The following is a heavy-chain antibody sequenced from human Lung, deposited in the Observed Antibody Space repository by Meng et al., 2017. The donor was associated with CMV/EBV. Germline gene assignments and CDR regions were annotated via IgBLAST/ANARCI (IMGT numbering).Heavy chain of an antibody. V-gene: IGHV1-2*02. CDR3: ARVSYGRSAAGIAKFLYYFDY. CDR2: INPNSGGT. D-gene: IGHD6-13*01. CDR1: GYTFTAHY. J-gene: IGHJ4*02. Sequence: ASVXVSXKASGYTFTAHYFHWVRQAPGQGLEWMGWINPNSGGTNYAQKFQGRVTMTRDTSISTAYMELSRLRSDDTAVYYCARVSYGRSAAGIAKFLYYFDYWXQGTLVTVSS.